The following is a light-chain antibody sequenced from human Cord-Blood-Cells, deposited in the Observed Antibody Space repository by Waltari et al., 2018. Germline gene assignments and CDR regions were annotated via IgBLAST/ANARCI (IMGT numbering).Light chain of an antibody. CDR1: QSVSSN. J-gene: IGKJ1*01. CDR3: QQYNNWPRT. V-gene: IGKV3-15*01. CDR2: GAS. Sequence: EIVLTQSPATLSVSPGERATISCRASQSVSSNFAWYQQKPGQAPRLLIYGASTRATGIPASFSGSGSGTEFTLTISSLQSQDFAVYYCQQYNNWPRTFGQGTKVEIK.